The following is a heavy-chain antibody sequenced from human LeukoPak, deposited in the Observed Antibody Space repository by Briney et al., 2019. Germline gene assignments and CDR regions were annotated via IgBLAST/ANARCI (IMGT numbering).Heavy chain of an antibody. CDR1: GGSISSYY. V-gene: IGHV4-59*01. J-gene: IGHJ5*02. Sequence: SETLSLTCTVSGGSISSYYWSWIRQPPGKGLEWIGYIYYSGSTNYNPSLKSRVTISVDTSKNQFFLKLSSVTAADTAVYYCAREAQRLPRSWFDPWGQGTLVTVSS. CDR3: AREAQRLPRSWFDP. CDR2: IYYSGST. D-gene: IGHD1-1*01.